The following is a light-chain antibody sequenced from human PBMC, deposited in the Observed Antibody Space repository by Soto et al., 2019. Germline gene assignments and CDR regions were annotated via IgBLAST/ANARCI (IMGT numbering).Light chain of an antibody. CDR1: SSDVGGYNY. Sequence: QSALTQPASVSGSPGQSITISCTGTSSDVGGYNYVSWYQQHPGKAPKLMIYEVTKRPSGVSDRFSGSKSGNTASLTISGLQAEDEVDYYCSSYTTTSTPYVFGTGTKSPS. J-gene: IGLJ1*01. CDR3: SSYTTTSTPYV. V-gene: IGLV2-14*01. CDR2: EVT.